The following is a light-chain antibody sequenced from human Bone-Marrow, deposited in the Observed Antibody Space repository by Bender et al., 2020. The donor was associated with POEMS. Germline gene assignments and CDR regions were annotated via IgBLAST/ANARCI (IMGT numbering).Light chain of an antibody. CDR3: QTWDKRDVV. CDR1: NLGNLF. Sequence: SYELTQPPTVSVSPGQTATITCSGNNLGNLFTHWYQQRPGQSPVLVIYQDAKRPSVIPERFSGSNSGDTATLTISGNQALDEAVYYCQTWDKRDVVFGGGTKLTVL. CDR2: QDA. V-gene: IGLV3-1*01. J-gene: IGLJ2*01.